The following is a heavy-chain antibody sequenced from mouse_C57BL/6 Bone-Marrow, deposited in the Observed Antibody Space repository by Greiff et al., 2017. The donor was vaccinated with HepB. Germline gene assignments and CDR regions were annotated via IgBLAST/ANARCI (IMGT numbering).Heavy chain of an antibody. J-gene: IGHJ2*01. CDR3: AREGNDYESYFDY. V-gene: IGHV1-26*01. D-gene: IGHD2-4*01. CDR2: INPNNGGT. CDR1: GYTFTDYY. Sequence: EVQLQQSGPELVKPGASVKISCKASGYTFTDYYMNWVKQSHGKSLEWIGDINPNNGGTSYNQKFKGKATLTVDKSSSTAYMELRSLTSEDSAVYYCAREGNDYESYFDYWGQGTTLTVSS.